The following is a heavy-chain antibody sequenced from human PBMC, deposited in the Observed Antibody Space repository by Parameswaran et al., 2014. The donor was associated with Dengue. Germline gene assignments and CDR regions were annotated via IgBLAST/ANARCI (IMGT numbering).Heavy chain of an antibody. D-gene: IGHD6-6*01. V-gene: IGHV3-74*01. CDR3: ARVPTHSSSTEGFDY. Sequence: VRQAPGKGLVWVSRINSDGSSTSYADSVKGRFTISRDNAKNTLYLQMNSLRAEDTAVYFCARVPTHSSSTEGFDYWGQEPWSPSPQ. CDR2: INSDGSST. J-gene: IGHJ4*01.